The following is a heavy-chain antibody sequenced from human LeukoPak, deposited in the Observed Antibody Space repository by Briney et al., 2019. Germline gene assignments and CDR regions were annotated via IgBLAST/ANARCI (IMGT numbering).Heavy chain of an antibody. CDR1: GYTVTSYG. Sequence: ASVKVSFKASGYTVTSYGISWVRQAPGQGLEWMGWISAYNGNTNYAQKLQGRVTMPTDTSTSTAYMELRSLRSDDTAVYYCAREDTRLKSDYWGQGTLVTVSS. CDR3: AREDTRLKSDY. V-gene: IGHV1-18*01. CDR2: ISAYNGNT. J-gene: IGHJ4*02.